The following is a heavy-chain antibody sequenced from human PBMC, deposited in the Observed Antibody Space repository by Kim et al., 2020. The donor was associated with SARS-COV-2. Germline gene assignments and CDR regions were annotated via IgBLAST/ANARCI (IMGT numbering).Heavy chain of an antibody. CDR1: GFTFSSYG. CDR3: AKTPTHNWNYYYYGMDV. V-gene: IGHV3-30*18. Sequence: GRSLTLSCAASGFTFSSYGMHWVRQAPSKWLEWVAVISYDGSNKYYADSVKGRFTISRDNSKNTLYMQMNSLRAADTAVYDCAKTPTHNWNYYYYGMDV. CDR2: ISYDGSNK. D-gene: IGHD1-20*01. J-gene: IGHJ6*01.